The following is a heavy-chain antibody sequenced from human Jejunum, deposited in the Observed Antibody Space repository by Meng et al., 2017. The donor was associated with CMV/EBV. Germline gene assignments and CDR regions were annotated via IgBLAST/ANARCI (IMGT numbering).Heavy chain of an antibody. V-gene: IGHV3-73*01. Sequence: FTVGGTAIHWVCQASGKGLEWVGRIRSKANSYATVYAATMKGRFTISRDDSENTAYLQMNSLKTEDTAVYYCARQARDGDCCLDYWGQGTLVTVSS. CDR3: ARQARDGDCCLDY. D-gene: IGHD2-21*01. J-gene: IGHJ4*02. CDR2: IRSKANSYAT. CDR1: FTVGGTA.